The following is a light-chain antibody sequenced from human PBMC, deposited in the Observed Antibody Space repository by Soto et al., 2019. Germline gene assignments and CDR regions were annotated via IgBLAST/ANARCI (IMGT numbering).Light chain of an antibody. CDR3: LLSYNGPYV. V-gene: IGLV7-46*01. CDR2: DTT. J-gene: IGLJ1*01. CDR1: TVAVTNGHY. Sequence: QAVVTQEPSLIVSPGGTVTLTCGSSTVAVTNGHYPYWFQQKPGQAPRTLIYDTTNRHSWTPARFSGSLLGGKAALTLSGAQPEDEAEYYCLLSYNGPYVFGTGTKGTVL.